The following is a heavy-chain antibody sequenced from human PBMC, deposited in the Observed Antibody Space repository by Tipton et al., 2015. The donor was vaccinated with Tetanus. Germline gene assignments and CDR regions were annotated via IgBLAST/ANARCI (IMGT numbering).Heavy chain of an antibody. CDR3: AKEQRSTIFGVVKHQHGYYYYGMDV. CDR1: GFTFSSYA. V-gene: IGHV3-23*01. J-gene: IGHJ6*02. Sequence: SLRLSCAASGFTFSSYAMSWVRQAPGKGLEWVSAISGSGGSTYYADSVKGRFTISRDNSKYTLYLQMNSLRAGETVVYYCAKEQRSTIFGVVKHQHGYYYYGMDVWGQGTTVTVSS. D-gene: IGHD3-3*01. CDR2: ISGSGGST.